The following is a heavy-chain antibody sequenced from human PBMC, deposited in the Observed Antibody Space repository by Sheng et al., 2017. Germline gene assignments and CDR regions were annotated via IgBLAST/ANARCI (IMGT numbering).Heavy chain of an antibody. D-gene: IGHD1-1*01. Sequence: QVQLQESGPGLVKPSETLSLTCTVSGYSISSGYYWGWIRQPPGKGLEWIGSIYHSGSTYYNPSLKSRVTISVDTSKNQFSLKLSSVTAADTAVYYCASWNARHDGFDYVGPGNPGHRLL. J-gene: IGHJ4*02. V-gene: IGHV4-38-2*02. CDR1: GYSISSGYY. CDR2: IYHSGST. CDR3: ASWNARHDGFDY.